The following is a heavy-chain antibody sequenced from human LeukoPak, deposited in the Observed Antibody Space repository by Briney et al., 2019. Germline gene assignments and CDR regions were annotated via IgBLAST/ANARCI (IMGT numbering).Heavy chain of an antibody. D-gene: IGHD3-10*01. CDR1: GFTFDDYA. Sequence: GGSLRLSCPACGFTFDDYAMHWVRQAPGKGLEWISGISWNSGSIGYADSVKGRFTISRDNAKNSLYLQMNSLRAEDTALYYCAKEVGVRGVTNDAFDFWGQGTMVTVSS. J-gene: IGHJ3*01. V-gene: IGHV3-9*01. CDR3: AKEVGVRGVTNDAFDF. CDR2: ISWNSGSI.